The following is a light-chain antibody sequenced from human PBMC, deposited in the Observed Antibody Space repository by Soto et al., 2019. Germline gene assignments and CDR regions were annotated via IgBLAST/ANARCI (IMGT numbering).Light chain of an antibody. CDR3: MQSIQLPLT. CDR2: KVS. CDR1: QNLLYSDGNTY. V-gene: IGKV2-30*01. Sequence: DVVMTQSLLSLPVTLGQPASISCRSSQNLLYSDGNTYLNWFQQRPGQSPRRLIYKVSNRDSGVPDRFSGSGSGTDFTLKISRVEAEDVGVYYCMQSIQLPLTFGGGTKVDIK. J-gene: IGKJ4*01.